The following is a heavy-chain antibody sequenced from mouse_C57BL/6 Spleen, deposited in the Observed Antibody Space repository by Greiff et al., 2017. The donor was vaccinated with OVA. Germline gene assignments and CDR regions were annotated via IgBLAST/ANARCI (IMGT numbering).Heavy chain of an antibody. CDR2: ISSGSSTI. V-gene: IGHV5-17*01. Sequence: EVMLVESGGGLVKPGGSLKLSCAASGFTFSDYGMHWVRQAPEKGLEWVAYISSGSSTIYYADTVKGRSTISRDNAKNTLFLQMTSLRSEDTAMYYCASGGYYFAYWGQGTLVTVSA. J-gene: IGHJ3*01. CDR3: ASGGYYFAY. CDR1: GFTFSDYG. D-gene: IGHD2-3*01.